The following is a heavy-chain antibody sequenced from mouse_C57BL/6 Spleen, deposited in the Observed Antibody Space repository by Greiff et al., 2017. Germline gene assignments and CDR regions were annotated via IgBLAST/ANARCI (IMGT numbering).Heavy chain of an antibody. J-gene: IGHJ4*01. CDR1: GYTFTSYT. D-gene: IGHD1-1*01. CDR3: ASTTVVAYYYAMDY. CDR2: INPSSGYT. Sequence: VPLQQSGAELARPGASVKMSCKASGYTFTSYTLHWVKQRPGQGLEWIGYINPSSGYTKYNQKFKDKATLTADKSSSTAYMQLSSLTSEDSAVYYCASTTVVAYYYAMDYWGQGTSVTVSS. V-gene: IGHV1-4*01.